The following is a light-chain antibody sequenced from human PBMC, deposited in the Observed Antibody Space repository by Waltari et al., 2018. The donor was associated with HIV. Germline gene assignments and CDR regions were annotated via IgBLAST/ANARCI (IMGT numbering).Light chain of an antibody. CDR1: ISDVGGYDF. Sequence: QSALTQPASVSGSPGQSITISCTGTISDVGGYDFVSWYQLHPGKAPKLMIYEVSNRPSGVSNRFSGPKSGNTASLTISGLQAEDEADYYCSSFTSSSSPVQFGGGTKLTVL. CDR2: EVS. J-gene: IGLJ2*01. CDR3: SSFTSSSSPVQ. V-gene: IGLV2-14*01.